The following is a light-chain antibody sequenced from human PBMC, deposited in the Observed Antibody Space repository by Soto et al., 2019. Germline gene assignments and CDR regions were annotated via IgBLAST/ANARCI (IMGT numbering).Light chain of an antibody. Sequence: DIQMTQAPSTLSASVGDRVTITCRASQSISSWLAWYQQKPGKAPKLLIYKASNLESGVPSRFRGIGSGTEFALTISCLQPDDFATYYCQQYNSYSLFTFGPGTKVDIK. CDR1: QSISSW. CDR3: QQYNSYSLFT. J-gene: IGKJ3*01. CDR2: KAS. V-gene: IGKV1-5*03.